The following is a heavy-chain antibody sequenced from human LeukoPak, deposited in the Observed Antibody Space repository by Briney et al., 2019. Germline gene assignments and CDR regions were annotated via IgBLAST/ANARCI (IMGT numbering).Heavy chain of an antibody. CDR2: INWNGGST. V-gene: IGHV3-20*04. Sequence: GGSLRLSCAASGFTFDDYGMSWVRQAPGKGLEWVSGINWNGGSTGYADSVKGRFTISRDNAKNSLYLQMNSLRAEDTAVYYCARKQPGAAAGNSFDYWGQGTLVTVSS. J-gene: IGHJ4*02. CDR3: ARKQPGAAAGNSFDY. D-gene: IGHD6-13*01. CDR1: GFTFDDYG.